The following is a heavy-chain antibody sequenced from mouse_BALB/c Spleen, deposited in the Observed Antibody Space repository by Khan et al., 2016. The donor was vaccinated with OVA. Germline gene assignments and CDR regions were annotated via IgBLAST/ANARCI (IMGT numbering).Heavy chain of an antibody. CDR1: GFNFKDTY. J-gene: IGHJ3*01. D-gene: IGHD2-1*01. V-gene: IGHV14-3*02. CDR2: IDPPNDDS. CDR3: ATLYGNALAF. Sequence: VQLQQSGAELVKPGASVKLSCSASGFNFKDTYIHWMKQRPEQGLEWIGRIDPPNDDSKYGPKFQAKATLTADTSSNTAYLQLSSLTSEDTAVYYCATLYGNALAFWGQGTLVSVSA.